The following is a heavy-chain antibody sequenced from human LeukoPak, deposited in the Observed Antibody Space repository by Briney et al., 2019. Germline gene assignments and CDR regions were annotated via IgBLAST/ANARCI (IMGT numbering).Heavy chain of an antibody. CDR1: GGSISSYY. D-gene: IGHD4-17*01. V-gene: IGHV4-59*01. J-gene: IGHJ4*02. Sequence: PSETLSLTCTVSGGSISSYYWSWIRQPPGKGLEWIGYIYYSGSTTYNPSLKSRVTMSVDTSKNQFSLKLSSVTAADTAVYYCARDLGVYGDQGLDYWGQGTLVTVSS. CDR2: IYYSGST. CDR3: ARDLGVYGDQGLDY.